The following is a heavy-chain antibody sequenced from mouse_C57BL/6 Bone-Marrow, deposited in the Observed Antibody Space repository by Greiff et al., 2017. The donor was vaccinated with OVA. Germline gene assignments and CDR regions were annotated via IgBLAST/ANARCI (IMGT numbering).Heavy chain of an antibody. CDR3: ARINYWYFDV. J-gene: IGHJ1*03. V-gene: IGHV5-17*01. Sequence: EVMLVESGGGLVKPGGSLKLSCAASGFTFSDYGMHRVRQAPEKGLEWVAYISSGSSTIYYADTVKGRFTISRDNAKNTLFLQMTSLRSEDTAMYYCARINYWYFDVWGTGTTVTVSS. CDR1: GFTFSDYG. CDR2: ISSGSSTI.